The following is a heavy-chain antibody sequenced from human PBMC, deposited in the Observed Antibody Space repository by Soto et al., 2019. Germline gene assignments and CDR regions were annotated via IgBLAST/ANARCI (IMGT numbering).Heavy chain of an antibody. CDR2: ISYDGSNK. D-gene: IGHD3-3*01. V-gene: IGHV3-30*18. J-gene: IGHJ4*02. Sequence: GGSLRLSCAASGFTFSSYGMHWVRQAPGKGLEWVAVISYDGSNKYYADSVKGRFTISRDNSKNTLYLQMNSLRAEDTAVYYCAKDLAARFLEWLLVLDYWGQGTLVTVSS. CDR3: AKDLAARFLEWLLVLDY. CDR1: GFTFSSYG.